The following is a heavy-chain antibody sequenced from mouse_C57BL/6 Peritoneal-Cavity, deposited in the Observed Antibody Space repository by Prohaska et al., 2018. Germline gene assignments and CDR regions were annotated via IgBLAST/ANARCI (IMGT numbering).Heavy chain of an antibody. J-gene: IGHJ1*03. Sequence: ASLTISCKASGYAFSSSWMNWVKQRPGKGLEWIGRIYPGDVYTNYNGKFKGKATLTVDKSSSTAYMELHSLTSEDSAVYYCARYFDGWGTGTTVTVSS. V-gene: IGHV1-82*01. CDR1: GYAFSSSW. CDR3: ARYFDG. CDR2: IYPGDVYT.